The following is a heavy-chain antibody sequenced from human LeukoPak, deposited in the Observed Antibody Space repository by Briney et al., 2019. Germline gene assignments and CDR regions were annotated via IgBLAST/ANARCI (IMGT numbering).Heavy chain of an antibody. Sequence: GGSLRLSCAASGFTFSSYSMNWVRQAPGKGLEWVSYISSSSSTIYYADSVKGRFTISRDNAKNSLYLQTNSLRAEDTAVYYCAKGPVVSLGAPGGVYFQHWGQGTLVTVSS. CDR3: AKGPVVSLGAPGGVYFQH. CDR1: GFTFSSYS. CDR2: ISSSSSTI. J-gene: IGHJ1*01. V-gene: IGHV3-48*01. D-gene: IGHD1-26*01.